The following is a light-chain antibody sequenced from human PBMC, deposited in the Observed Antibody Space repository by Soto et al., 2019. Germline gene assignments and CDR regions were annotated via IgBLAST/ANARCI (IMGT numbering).Light chain of an antibody. J-gene: IGKJ1*01. V-gene: IGKV1-5*03. CDR1: QSISSW. CDR2: KAS. CDR3: QNYNSDSEA. Sequence: DIQMTQSPSTLSASVGDRVTITCRASQSISSWLAWYQQKPGKAPKLLIYKASTLESGVPSRFSGSGSGTEFTLTISSLQPDDVATYYCQNYNSDSEAFGQGTKVDIK.